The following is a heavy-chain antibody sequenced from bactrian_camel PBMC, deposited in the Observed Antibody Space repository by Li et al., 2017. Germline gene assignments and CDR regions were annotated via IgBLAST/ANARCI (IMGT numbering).Heavy chain of an antibody. CDR3: ALKSLKRLIFDCRQSVFDV. J-gene: IGHJ4*01. V-gene: IGHV3S53*01. CDR2: ITRDGTT. CDR1: GSIYGTLC. Sequence: HVQLVESGGGSVQVGGSLRLSCASSGSIYGTLCMGWFRRRAPGKERELVSTITRDGTTTYADSVKERFTISQDNEKNTLYLQMNSLKTDDTAVYYCALKSLKRLIFDCRQSVFDVWGQGTQVTVS. D-gene: IGHD1*01.